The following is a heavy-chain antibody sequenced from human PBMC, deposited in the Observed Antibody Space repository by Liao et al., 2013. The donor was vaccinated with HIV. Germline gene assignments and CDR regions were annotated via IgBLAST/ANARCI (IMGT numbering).Heavy chain of an antibody. V-gene: IGHV4-61*02. J-gene: IGHJ2*01. CDR2: IYTGMSTTGTT. CDR1: GDLIRRDNYY. Sequence: QVRLQESGPGLVKPSQTLSLTCTVSGDLIRRDNYYWTWIRQPAGKGLEWIGHIYTGMSTTGTTNYNPSLKSRVTMSVDTSKNQFSLKLSSVTAADTAVYYCARSGLRDWYFDLWGRGTLVTVSS. CDR3: ARSGLRDWYFDL. D-gene: IGHD3/OR15-3a*01.